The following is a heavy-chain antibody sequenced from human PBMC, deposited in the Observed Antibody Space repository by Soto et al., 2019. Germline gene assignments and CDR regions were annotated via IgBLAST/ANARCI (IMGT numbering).Heavy chain of an antibody. CDR2: IIPILGIA. J-gene: IGHJ5*02. V-gene: IGHV1-69*08. CDR1: GGTFSSYT. Sequence: QVQLVQSGAEVQKPGSSVKVSCKVSGGTFSSYTISWVRQAPGQGLEWMGRIIPILGIANYAQKFQGRVTITADKSTSTAYMELSSLRSEDTAVYYCARDQGPPPPSPYWFDPWGQGTLVTVSS. CDR3: ARDQGPPPPSPYWFDP.